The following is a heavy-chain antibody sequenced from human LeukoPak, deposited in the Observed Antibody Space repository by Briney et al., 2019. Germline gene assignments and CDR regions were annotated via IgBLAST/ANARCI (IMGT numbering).Heavy chain of an antibody. CDR3: ARGGYHNYYYYYMDV. CDR1: GYTFTGYY. Sequence: ASVKVSCKASGYTFTGYYMHWVRQAPGQGLEWMGWINPNSGGTNYAQKFQGRVTMTRDTSISTAYMELSRLRSGDTAVYYCARGGYHNYYYYYMDVWGKGTTVTVSS. D-gene: IGHD2-2*01. CDR2: INPNSGGT. J-gene: IGHJ6*03. V-gene: IGHV1-2*02.